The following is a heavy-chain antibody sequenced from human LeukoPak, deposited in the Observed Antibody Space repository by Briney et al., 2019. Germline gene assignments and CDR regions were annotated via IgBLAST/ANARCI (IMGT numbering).Heavy chain of an antibody. CDR2: IHPNRGNT. V-gene: IGHV1-8*03. D-gene: IGHD5-18*01. CDR3: ARGSNTAGTSLQPDY. CDR1: GYTFTSYD. J-gene: IGHJ4*02. Sequence: ASVKVSCKASGYTFTSYDMNWVRQAPGQGLEWMGWIHPNRGNTDYAHKFQGRVTITRNTSINTPYLELNSLRAEDTAVYYCARGSNTAGTSLQPDYWGQGTLVTVSS.